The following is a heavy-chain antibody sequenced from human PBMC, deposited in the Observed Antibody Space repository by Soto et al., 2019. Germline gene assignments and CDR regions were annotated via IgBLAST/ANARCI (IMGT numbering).Heavy chain of an antibody. D-gene: IGHD1-26*01. CDR1: GYTFTSYA. Sequence: GASVKVSCKASGYTFTSYAMHWVRQAPGQRLEWMGWINAGNGNTKYSQKFQGRVTITRDTSASTAYMELSSLRSEDTAVYYCARVISLGGSSEDYWGQGTLVTVSS. CDR3: ARVISLGGSSEDY. J-gene: IGHJ4*02. V-gene: IGHV1-3*01. CDR2: INAGNGNT.